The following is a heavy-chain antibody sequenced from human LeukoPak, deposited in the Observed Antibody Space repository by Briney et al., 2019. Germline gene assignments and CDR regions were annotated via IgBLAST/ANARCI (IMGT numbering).Heavy chain of an antibody. CDR3: ARDSGGSCGY. V-gene: IGHV3-30-3*01. J-gene: IGHJ4*02. D-gene: IGHD2-15*01. CDR1: GFTFSSYA. Sequence: PGRSLRLSCAASGFTFSSYAKHWVRQAPGKGLEWVAVVSYDGSNKYYADSVKGRFTISRDNSKNTLYLQMNSLRAEDTAVYYCARDSGGSCGYWGQGTLVTVSS. CDR2: VSYDGSNK.